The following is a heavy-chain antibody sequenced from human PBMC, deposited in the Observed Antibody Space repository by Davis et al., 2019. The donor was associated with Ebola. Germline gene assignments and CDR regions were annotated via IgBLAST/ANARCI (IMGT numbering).Heavy chain of an antibody. V-gene: IGHV1-18*01. CDR2: ISAYDDKT. CDR1: GYKSTSYG. Sequence: ASVKVSCKTSGYKSTSYGISWVRQAPGQGLEWVGWISAYDDKTRYAQKMQGRVIMNIDTSTTTAYMEMRDLRPDDTAVYYCARDMNHHGFWDCGHWGQGTLVTVSS. CDR3: ARDMNHHGFWDCGH. D-gene: IGHD3/OR15-3a*01. J-gene: IGHJ4*02.